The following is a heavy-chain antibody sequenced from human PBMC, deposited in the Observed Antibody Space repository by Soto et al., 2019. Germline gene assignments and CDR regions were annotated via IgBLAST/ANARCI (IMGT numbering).Heavy chain of an antibody. Sequence: SETLSLTCTVSGGSISSYYWSWIRQPPGKGLEWIGYIYYSGSTNYNPSLKSRVTISVDTSKNQFSLRLSSVTAADTAVYYCARLTFRLWFGELLGAFDIWGQGTMVT. CDR1: GGSISSYY. CDR3: ARLTFRLWFGELLGAFDI. CDR2: IYYSGST. D-gene: IGHD3-10*01. V-gene: IGHV4-59*01. J-gene: IGHJ3*02.